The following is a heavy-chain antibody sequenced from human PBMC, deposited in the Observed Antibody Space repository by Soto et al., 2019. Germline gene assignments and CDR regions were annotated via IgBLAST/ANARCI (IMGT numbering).Heavy chain of an antibody. V-gene: IGHV3-66*01. CDR1: GFTVSSNY. J-gene: IGHJ4*02. Sequence: PGGSLRLSCAASGFTVSSNYMSWVRQAPGKGLEWVSVIYSGGSTYYADSVKGRFTISRDNSKNTLYLQMNSLRAEDTAVYYCASTDYGDYASLVFDYWGQGTLVTVSS. CDR2: IYSGGST. D-gene: IGHD4-17*01. CDR3: ASTDYGDYASLVFDY.